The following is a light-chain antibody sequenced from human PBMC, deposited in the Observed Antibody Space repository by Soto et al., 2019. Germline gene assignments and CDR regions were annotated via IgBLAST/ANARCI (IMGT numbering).Light chain of an antibody. CDR1: SGDVGGYNY. CDR3: HSYAGNINFV. CDR2: EVN. Sequence: QSVLTQPPSASGSLGRSVTIYCTGTSGDVGGYNYVSWYQHHPGKAPRLLIYEVNKRPPGVSDRFSGSKSGNTASLTVSGLQADDEADYHCHSYAGNINFVFGGGTKPTVL. V-gene: IGLV2-8*01. J-gene: IGLJ1*01.